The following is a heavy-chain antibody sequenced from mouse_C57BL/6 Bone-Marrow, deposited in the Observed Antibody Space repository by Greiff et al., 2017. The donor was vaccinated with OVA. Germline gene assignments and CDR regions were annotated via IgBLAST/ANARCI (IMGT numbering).Heavy chain of an antibody. Sequence: QVQLQQSGAELARPGASVKLSCKASGYTFTSYGISWVKQRPGQGLEWIGEIYPRSGNTYYNEKFKGKATLTADKSSSTAYMELRSLTSEDSAVYFCAREGNYYGSSYRFAYWGQGTLVTVSA. J-gene: IGHJ3*01. CDR3: AREGNYYGSSYRFAY. V-gene: IGHV1-81*01. D-gene: IGHD1-1*01. CDR2: IYPRSGNT. CDR1: GYTFTSYG.